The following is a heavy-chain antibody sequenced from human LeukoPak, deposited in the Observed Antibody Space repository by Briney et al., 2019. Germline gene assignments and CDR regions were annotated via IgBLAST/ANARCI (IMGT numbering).Heavy chain of an antibody. CDR2: INAGNGNT. CDR3: ASVGRGDYYYGMDV. D-gene: IGHD3-10*01. Sequence: ASVNVSCKASGYTFTSFAMHWVRQAPGQRLEWMGWINAGNGNTKYSQKFQGRVTITRDTSASTAYMELSSLRSEDTAVYYCASVGRGDYYYGMDVWGQGTTVTVSS. V-gene: IGHV1-3*01. J-gene: IGHJ6*02. CDR1: GYTFTSFA.